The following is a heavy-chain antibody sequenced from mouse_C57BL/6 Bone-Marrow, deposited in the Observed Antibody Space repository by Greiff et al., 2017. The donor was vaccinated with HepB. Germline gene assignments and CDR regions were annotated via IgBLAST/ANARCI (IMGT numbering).Heavy chain of an antibody. D-gene: IGHD1-1*01. CDR3: ASSPYGSSCSYWCFDV. J-gene: IGHJ1*03. Sequence: QVQLQQPGAELVRPGTSVKLSCKASGYTFTSYWMHWVKQRPGQGLEWIGVIDPSDSYTNYNQKFKGKATVTVDTSSSTAYMQLSSLTSEDSAVYYCASSPYGSSCSYWCFDVWGTGTTVTVSS. CDR2: IDPSDSYT. V-gene: IGHV1-59*01. CDR1: GYTFTSYW.